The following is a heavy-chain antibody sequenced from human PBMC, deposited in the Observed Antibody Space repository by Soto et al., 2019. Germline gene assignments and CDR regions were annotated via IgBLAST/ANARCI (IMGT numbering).Heavy chain of an antibody. Sequence: GGSLRLSCAASGFTFNNYAMTWVRQAPGKGLEWVAIICYDGKNKYYADSVKGRFTIYRDNPKNTLYLQMNSLRAEDISLYYCARAGYSYGGPTFDYWGQGTPVTVSS. CDR2: ICYDGKNK. D-gene: IGHD5-12*01. V-gene: IGHV3-30*04. J-gene: IGHJ4*02. CDR1: GFTFNNYA. CDR3: ARAGYSYGGPTFDY.